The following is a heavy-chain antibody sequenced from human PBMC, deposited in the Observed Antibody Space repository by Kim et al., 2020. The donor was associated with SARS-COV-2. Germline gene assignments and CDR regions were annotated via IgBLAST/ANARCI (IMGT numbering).Heavy chain of an antibody. CDR3: ARHKPSYYYGSGSYYNSPEY. J-gene: IGHJ4*02. CDR1: GYSFTSYW. D-gene: IGHD3-10*01. CDR2: IYPGDSDT. Sequence: GESLKISCKGSGYSFTSYWIGWVRQMPGKCLEWMVIIYPGDSDTRYSPSFQGQVTISADKSISPAYLQWSSLKASDAAMYYCARHKPSYYYGSGSYYNSPEYWGQGTLVAVSP. V-gene: IGHV5-51*01.